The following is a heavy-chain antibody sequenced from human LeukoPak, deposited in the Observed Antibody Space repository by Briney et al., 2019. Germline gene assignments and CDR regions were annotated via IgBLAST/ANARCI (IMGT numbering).Heavy chain of an antibody. Sequence: GGSLRLSCAASGFTFSSYSMNWVRQAPGKGLEWVAAISSSSRDIFYADSVKGRFSISRDNTQNSLSLQMNSLRAEDTAVYYCVREAAATLFDYWGQGTLVTVSS. V-gene: IGHV3-21*01. CDR2: ISSSSRDI. D-gene: IGHD1-26*01. CDR3: VREAAATLFDY. J-gene: IGHJ4*02. CDR1: GFTFSSYS.